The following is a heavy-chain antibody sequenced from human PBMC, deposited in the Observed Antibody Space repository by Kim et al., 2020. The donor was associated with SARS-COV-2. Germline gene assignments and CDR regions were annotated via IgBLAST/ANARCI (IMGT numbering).Heavy chain of an antibody. CDR1: GGSFSGYY. Sequence: SETLSLTCAVYGGSFSGYYWSWIRQPPGKGLEWIGEINHSGSTNYNPSLKSRVTISVDTSKNQFSLKLSSVTAADTAVYYCARGSDIVLGPPWGQGTLVTVSS. D-gene: IGHD2-8*01. J-gene: IGHJ5*02. V-gene: IGHV4-34*01. CDR2: INHSGST. CDR3: ARGSDIVLGPP.